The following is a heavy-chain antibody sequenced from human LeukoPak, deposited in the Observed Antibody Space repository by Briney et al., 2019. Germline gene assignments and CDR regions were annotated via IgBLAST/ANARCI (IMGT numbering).Heavy chain of an antibody. D-gene: IGHD3-10*01. J-gene: IGHJ4*02. V-gene: IGHV5-51*01. CDR2: VFPADSDT. CDR1: GYSFTNYW. CDR3: ARHGSLFGPEKY. Sequence: GESLKISCKGSGYSFTNYWIGWVRQMPGKGLEWMGIVFPADSDTRYSPSFQGQVTISADKSIDTAYLQWSSLKASDTAMYYCARHGSLFGPEKYWGQGTLVTVSS.